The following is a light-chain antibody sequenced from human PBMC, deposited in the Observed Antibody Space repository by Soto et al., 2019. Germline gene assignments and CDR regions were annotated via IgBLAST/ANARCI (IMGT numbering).Light chain of an antibody. Sequence: LVLTPSADTLSVSPVSRSQISCRGSQSVSNNLAWYQQQPGQTPRLLIYGASTTATGVPARFSGSGSGTEFTLTISSLQSEDFAVYYCLHYKVWPRWTFGQGTTVDI. CDR3: LHYKVWPRWT. CDR1: QSVSNN. CDR2: GAS. J-gene: IGKJ1*01. V-gene: IGKV3-15*01.